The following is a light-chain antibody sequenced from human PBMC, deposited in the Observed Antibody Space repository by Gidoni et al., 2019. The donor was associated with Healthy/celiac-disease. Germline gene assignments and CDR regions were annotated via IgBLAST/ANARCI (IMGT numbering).Light chain of an antibody. CDR3: QKYNSAPRT. CDR2: AAS. Sequence: DLQLTHSPSSLSAPVGDRVTITCRASQGISNYLAWYQQKPGKVPKLLIYAASTLQSGVPSRVSGRGSGTDLTRTISRLQPEDVATYYCQKYNSAPRTFGQGTKVEIK. J-gene: IGKJ1*01. V-gene: IGKV1-27*01. CDR1: QGISNY.